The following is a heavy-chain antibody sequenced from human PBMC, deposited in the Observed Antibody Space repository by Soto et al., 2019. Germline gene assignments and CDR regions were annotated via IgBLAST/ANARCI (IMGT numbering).Heavy chain of an antibody. V-gene: IGHV5-51*01. J-gene: IGHJ4*02. CDR3: ARIPFAATGFYFDY. D-gene: IGHD6-13*01. CDR1: GDNFNNYW. Sequence: GESLKISCKASGDNFNNYWIGWVRQMPEKGLEWMGFIYPDDSDTKYSPSFQGQVTISVDKSITTASLQWSSLKASDTAMYYCARIPFAATGFYFDYWAQGTLVTVSS. CDR2: IYPDDSDT.